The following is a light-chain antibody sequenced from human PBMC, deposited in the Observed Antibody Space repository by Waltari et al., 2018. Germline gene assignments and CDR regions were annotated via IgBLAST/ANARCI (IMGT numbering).Light chain of an antibody. V-gene: IGLV1-47*01. CDR1: NSNIGSKY. J-gene: IGLJ3*02. CDR2: KND. CDR3: AVWDDDVNSWV. Sequence: QSALTQPPSASGTPGQGVTFACSGSNSNIGSKYVYWYQQVSGAAPKLLILKNDQRPSGVPDRFSGNRSGASASLAISGLRSEDEADYYCAVWDDDVNSWVFGGGTKLTVL.